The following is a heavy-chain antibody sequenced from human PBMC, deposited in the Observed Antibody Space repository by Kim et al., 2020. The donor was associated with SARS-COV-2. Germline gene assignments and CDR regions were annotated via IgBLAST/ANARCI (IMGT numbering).Heavy chain of an antibody. J-gene: IGHJ4*02. CDR3: AKSNFLTGFDY. CDR2: ISYDGTNK. D-gene: IGHD3-9*01. Sequence: GGSLRLSCAASGFTFSSYGMHWVRQAPGKGLEWVAVISYDGTNKYYADSVKGRFTISRDNSKNTLYLQMNSLRTEDTAVYYCAKSNFLTGFDYWGQGTLVTVFS. CDR1: GFTFSSYG. V-gene: IGHV3-30*18.